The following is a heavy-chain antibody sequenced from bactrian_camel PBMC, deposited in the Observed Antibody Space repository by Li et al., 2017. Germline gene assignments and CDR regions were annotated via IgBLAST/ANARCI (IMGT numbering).Heavy chain of an antibody. CDR3: AADLSSGYVGYEYGY. J-gene: IGHJ4*01. CDR2: ITAFSGST. D-gene: IGHD4*01. V-gene: IGHV3S31*01. Sequence: DVQLVESGGGSVQSGGSLRLSCAASGYTDTTYCMGWFRQVPGTEREVVASITAFSGSTYYADSVKGRLVVSLDNAQTSAYLQMDNLKPEDTAMYYCAADLSSGYVGYEYGYWGQGTQVTVS. CDR1: GYTDTTYC.